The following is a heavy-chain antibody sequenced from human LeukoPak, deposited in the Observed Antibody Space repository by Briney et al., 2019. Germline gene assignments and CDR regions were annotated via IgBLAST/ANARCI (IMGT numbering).Heavy chain of an antibody. Sequence: GSVKVSCKASGYTFTGYYMHWVRQAPGQGLEWMGWINPNSGGTNYAQKFQGRVTMTRDTSISTAYMELSRLRSDDTAVYYCPTERSSSDYGMDVWGQGTTVTVSS. V-gene: IGHV1-2*02. J-gene: IGHJ6*02. CDR1: GYTFTGYY. D-gene: IGHD3-3*01. CDR3: PTERSSSDYGMDV. CDR2: INPNSGGT.